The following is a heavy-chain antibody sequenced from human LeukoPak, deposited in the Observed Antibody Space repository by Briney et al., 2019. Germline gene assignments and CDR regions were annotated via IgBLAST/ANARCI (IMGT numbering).Heavy chain of an antibody. J-gene: IGHJ5*02. CDR1: GGSIRDSSYY. CDR2: ILYTGST. Sequence: PSETLSLTCTVSGGSIRDSSYYWGWFRQPPGKGLEWIGNILYTGSTYYNPSLKSRVTMSVDTSRNQFSLKLSSVTAADTAVFYCAGPKGSSSLSDPWGQGTLVIVSS. CDR3: AGPKGSSSLSDP. V-gene: IGHV4-39*01. D-gene: IGHD6-6*01.